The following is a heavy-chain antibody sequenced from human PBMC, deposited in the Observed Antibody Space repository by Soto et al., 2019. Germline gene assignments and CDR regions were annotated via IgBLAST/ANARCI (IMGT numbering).Heavy chain of an antibody. CDR3: ATRITVFGLLIPPFDP. J-gene: IGHJ5*02. CDR2: INHTGGT. CDR1: GGSVNGYY. Sequence: QVHLQKWGAGLLKPSETLSLTCAVYGGSVNGYYWNWIRQPPGKGLEWIGEINHTGGTHYNPSLKSRVTMSVDTSKNQFSLRLSSVSAADTAIYYCATRITVFGLLIPPFDPWGQGTQVTVSS. V-gene: IGHV4-34*02. D-gene: IGHD3-3*01.